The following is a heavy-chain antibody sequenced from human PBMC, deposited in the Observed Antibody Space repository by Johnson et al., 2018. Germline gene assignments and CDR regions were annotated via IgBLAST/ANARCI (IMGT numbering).Heavy chain of an antibody. CDR2: ISSSSSYI. CDR3: ARADYYDSSEGVDAFDI. CDR1: GFTFSSYS. D-gene: IGHD3-22*01. Sequence: EVQLVESGGGVVQPGRSLRLSCAASGFTFSSYSMNWVRQAPGKGLEWVSSISSSSSYIYYADSVKGRFTISRDNAKNSLYLQMNSLRAEDTAVYYCARADYYDSSEGVDAFDIWGQGTMVTVSS. V-gene: IGHV3-21*01. J-gene: IGHJ3*02.